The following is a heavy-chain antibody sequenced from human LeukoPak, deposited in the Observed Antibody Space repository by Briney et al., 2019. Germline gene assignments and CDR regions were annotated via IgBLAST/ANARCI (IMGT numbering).Heavy chain of an antibody. J-gene: IGHJ4*02. CDR3: ARDRPHYFDASG. D-gene: IGHD3-9*01. CDR2: ISSSSSYI. V-gene: IGHV3-21*01. CDR1: GFTFSSYS. Sequence: GGSLRLSCAASGFTFSSYSMNWVRQAPGKGLEWVSSISSSSSYIYYADSVKGRFTISRDNAKNSLYLQMNSLRAEDTAVYYCARDRPHYFDASGGGRGTLVTVSS.